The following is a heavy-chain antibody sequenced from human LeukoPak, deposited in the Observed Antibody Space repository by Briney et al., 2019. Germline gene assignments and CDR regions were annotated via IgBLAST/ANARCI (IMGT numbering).Heavy chain of an antibody. CDR2: IYSSGST. J-gene: IGHJ3*02. CDR3: ARFGPGTRDFDI. D-gene: IGHD3/OR15-3a*01. V-gene: IGHV4-4*09. CDR1: GGSISTYS. Sequence: SETLSLTCTVSGGSISTYSWNWIRQPPGKGLEWIGYIYSSGSTKYNPSLESRVSMSVDTSKNQFSLKLSSVTAADTAVYYCARFGPGTRDFDIWGQGTMVTVSS.